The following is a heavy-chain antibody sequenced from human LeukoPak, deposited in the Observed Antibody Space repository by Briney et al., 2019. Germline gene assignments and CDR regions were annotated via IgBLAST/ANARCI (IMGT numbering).Heavy chain of an antibody. CDR3: ARASMGGRDYHLDS. D-gene: IGHD4/OR15-4a*01. J-gene: IGHJ4*02. CDR1: GFTFSSYW. V-gene: IGHV3-7*01. Sequence: TGGSLRLSCAASGFTFSSYWMTWVRQAPGKGLEWVANIKQDGTDKYYVDSVKGRCTISRDNAKNSLFLQLGRLRADDTAVYYCARASMGGRDYHLDSWGQGTLVTASS. CDR2: IKQDGTDK.